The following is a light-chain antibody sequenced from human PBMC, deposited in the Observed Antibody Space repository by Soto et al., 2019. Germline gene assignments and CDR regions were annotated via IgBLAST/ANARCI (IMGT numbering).Light chain of an antibody. Sequence: EIVLTQSPATLSLSPGERATLSCRASQTLSNNKLAWYQQKPGQSPRLLIYGASRGATGISDRFSGSGSGTDFSLTITRLEAEDSAVYFCQQYGRPPYTFGQGTNLEIK. CDR2: GAS. J-gene: IGKJ2*01. CDR3: QQYGRPPYT. V-gene: IGKV3-20*01. CDR1: QTLSNNK.